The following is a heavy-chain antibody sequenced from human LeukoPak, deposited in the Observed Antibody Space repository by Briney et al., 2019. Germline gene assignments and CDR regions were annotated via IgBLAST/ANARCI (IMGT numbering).Heavy chain of an antibody. Sequence: SETLSLTCAVSGYSISSGYYWGWIRQPPGRGLEWIGSIHYSGSTYYNPSLKSRVTISVDTSKNQFSLKLSSVTAADTAVYYCARRGLGTTPYFDYWGQGTLVTVSS. D-gene: IGHD4-17*01. V-gene: IGHV4-38-2*01. CDR3: ARRGLGTTPYFDY. J-gene: IGHJ4*02. CDR1: GYSISSGYY. CDR2: IHYSGST.